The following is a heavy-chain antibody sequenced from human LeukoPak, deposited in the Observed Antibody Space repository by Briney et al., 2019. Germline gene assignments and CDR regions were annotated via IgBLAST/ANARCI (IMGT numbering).Heavy chain of an antibody. CDR1: GFTFSYYG. D-gene: IGHD5-12*01. J-gene: IGHJ6*04. V-gene: IGHV3-33*01. CDR3: ASSFSGAEYYYYGMDV. CDR2: IWYDGSIK. Sequence: PLGALRLSCAASGFTFSYYGMHWLRPAPGKGLEWVAVIWYDGSIKYYADSVKGRFTISRDNSRNTLYLQMSSLRVEDTAVYYCASSFSGAEYYYYGMDVWGKGTTVTVSS.